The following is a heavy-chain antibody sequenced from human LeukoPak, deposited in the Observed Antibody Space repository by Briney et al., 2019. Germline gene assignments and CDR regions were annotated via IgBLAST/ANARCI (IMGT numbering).Heavy chain of an antibody. CDR3: ARNLGATGPHDAFDI. J-gene: IGHJ3*02. CDR1: GFTVSSNY. D-gene: IGHD1-26*01. Sequence: GGSLRLSCAASGFTVSSNYMSWVRQAPGKGLELVSVIYSGDSVYYADSVKGRFTISRDNSKNTLYLQMNSLRAEDTAVYYCARNLGATGPHDAFDIWGQGTMVTVSS. CDR2: IYSGDSV. V-gene: IGHV3-53*01.